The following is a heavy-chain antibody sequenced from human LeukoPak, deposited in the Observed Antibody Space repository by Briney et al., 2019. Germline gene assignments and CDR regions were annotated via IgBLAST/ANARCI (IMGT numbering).Heavy chain of an antibody. CDR3: ARAGIPYWTAGPGGSDHSYFDY. V-gene: IGHV3-30-3*01. CDR2: ISYDGSNK. Sequence: GGSLRLSCAASGFTFSSYAMHWVRQAPGKGLEWVAVISYDGSNKYYADSVKGRFTISRDNSKNTLYLQMNSLGAEDTAVYYCARAGIPYWTAGPGGSDHSYFDYWGQGTLVTVSS. CDR1: GFTFSSYA. D-gene: IGHD2-21*01. J-gene: IGHJ4*02.